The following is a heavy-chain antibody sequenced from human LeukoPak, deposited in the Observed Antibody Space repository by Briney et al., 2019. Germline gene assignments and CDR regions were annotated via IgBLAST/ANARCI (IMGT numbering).Heavy chain of an antibody. V-gene: IGHV3-11*01. Sequence: GGSLRLSCAASGFTFSDYYMSWVRQAPGKGLEWVSYISSSGSTIYYADSVKGRFTISRDNAKNSLYLQMNSLRAEDTAVYYCARERSSSWYTQQADHYYYGMDVWGQGTTVTVSS. D-gene: IGHD6-13*01. CDR2: ISSSGSTI. CDR1: GFTFSDYY. CDR3: ARERSSSWYTQQADHYYYGMDV. J-gene: IGHJ6*02.